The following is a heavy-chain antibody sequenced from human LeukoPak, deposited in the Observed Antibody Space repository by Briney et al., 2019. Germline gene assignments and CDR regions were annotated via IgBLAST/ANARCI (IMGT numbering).Heavy chain of an antibody. D-gene: IGHD3-3*01. J-gene: IGHJ5*02. CDR3: ARRGFLNWFDP. CDR2: IYYSGST. Sequence: SETLSLTCTVSGGSISSSSYSWGWIRQPPGKGLEWIGSIYYSGSTCYNPSLKSRVTISVDTSKNQFSLKLSSVTAADTAVYYCARRGFLNWFDPWGQGTLVTVSS. CDR1: GGSISSSSYS. V-gene: IGHV4-39*01.